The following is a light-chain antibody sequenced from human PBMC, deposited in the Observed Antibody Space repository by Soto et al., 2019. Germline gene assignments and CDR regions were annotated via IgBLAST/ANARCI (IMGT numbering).Light chain of an antibody. CDR1: QSVLSSSNNKNY. CDR3: QQYYSCPET. Sequence: DIVLTQSPDSLAVSLGERATINCKSSQSVLSSSNNKNYLAWYQQKPGQPPKLLIYWASTRESGVPDRFSGSGSGTDFTLTISSPQAEDVAVYYCQQYYSCPETFGQGTKVEIK. V-gene: IGKV4-1*01. J-gene: IGKJ1*01. CDR2: WAS.